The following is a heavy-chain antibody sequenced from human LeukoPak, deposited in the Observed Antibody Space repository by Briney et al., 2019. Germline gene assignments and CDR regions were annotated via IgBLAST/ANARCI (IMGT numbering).Heavy chain of an antibody. J-gene: IGHJ4*02. D-gene: IGHD3-22*01. Sequence: QPGGSLRLSCAASGFTFSSYWMHWVRQAPGKGLVWVSRINTDGSSTNYADSVKGRLSISRDNAKNTLYLQMNSLRAEDTAVYYCAGVRGYDTSDYDYWGQGTLVTVSS. CDR2: INTDGSST. V-gene: IGHV3-74*01. CDR3: AGVRGYDTSDYDY. CDR1: GFTFSSYW.